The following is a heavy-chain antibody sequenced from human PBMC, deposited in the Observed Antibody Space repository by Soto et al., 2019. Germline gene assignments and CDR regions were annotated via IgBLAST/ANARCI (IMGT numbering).Heavy chain of an antibody. CDR3: AKERSFGECDYFYGIDV. V-gene: IGHV3-23*01. D-gene: IGHD3-10*01. CDR2: ISGSGGST. CDR1: GFTFSSYD. J-gene: IGHJ6*02. Sequence: EVQLLESGGGLVQPGGSLRLSCAASGFTFSSYDMSWVRQAPGKGLEWVSAISGSGGSTYYADSVKGRFTISRDKSKNTRCLRMISLRDEDTTGYYCAKERSFGECDYFYGIDVWGQGATGAVSS.